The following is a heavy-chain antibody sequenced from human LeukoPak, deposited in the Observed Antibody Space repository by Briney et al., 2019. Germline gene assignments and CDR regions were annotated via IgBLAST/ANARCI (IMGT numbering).Heavy chain of an antibody. J-gene: IGHJ4*02. CDR1: GGSISSSSHY. CDR3: AREGGSYYDSSGLFDY. D-gene: IGHD3-22*01. CDR2: IYFSGST. Sequence: KPSETLSLTCTVFGGSISSSSHYWGWIRQPPGEGLEWIGSIYFSGSTYYSPSLKSRVTISVDPSTNQFSLKLSSVTAADTAVYYCAREGGSYYDSSGLFDYWGQGTLVTVSS. V-gene: IGHV4-39*02.